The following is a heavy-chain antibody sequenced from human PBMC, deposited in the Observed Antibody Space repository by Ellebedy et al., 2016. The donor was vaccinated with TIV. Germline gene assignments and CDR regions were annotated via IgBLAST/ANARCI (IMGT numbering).Heavy chain of an antibody. CDR2: INPSGGST. CDR3: ARGGDLIDF. CDR1: GFTFNNYY. J-gene: IGHJ4*02. V-gene: IGHV1-46*02. Sequence: ASVKVSCKASGFTFNNYYLHWVRQAPGQGLEWLGLINPSGGSTTYAQKFQGRVTMTADTSTSTVYMDLNSLTAEETAVYYCARGGDLIDFWGQGTLVTVSS. D-gene: IGHD3-16*01.